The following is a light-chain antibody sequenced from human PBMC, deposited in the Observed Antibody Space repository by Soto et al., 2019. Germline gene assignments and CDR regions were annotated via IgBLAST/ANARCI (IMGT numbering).Light chain of an antibody. CDR3: QQYGCSAWT. V-gene: IGKV3-20*01. CDR1: QSVSSSY. J-gene: IGKJ1*01. CDR2: GAS. Sequence: EMVFTQSPGTLSLSPGERATLSCRASQSVSSSYLAWYQQKPGQAPRLLIYGASSRATGIPDRFSGSGSGTDFTLTISRLEPEDFTVYYCQQYGCSAWTFGQGTKVDIK.